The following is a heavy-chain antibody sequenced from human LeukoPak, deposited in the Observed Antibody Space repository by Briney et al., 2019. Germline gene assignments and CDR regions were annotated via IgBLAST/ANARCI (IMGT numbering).Heavy chain of an antibody. J-gene: IGHJ5*02. CDR2: ITSSSHYI. CDR1: GFPFSSYG. V-gene: IGHV3-21*01. CDR3: ARAENSGSGGLDP. D-gene: IGHD2-15*01. Sequence: GGSLRLSCAASGFPFSSYGVSWVRQAPGKGLEWVSRITSSSHYIYYADSVKGRFTISRDNAKNSLYLDMSSLRADDTAVYYCARAENSGSGGLDPWGQGTLVTVSS.